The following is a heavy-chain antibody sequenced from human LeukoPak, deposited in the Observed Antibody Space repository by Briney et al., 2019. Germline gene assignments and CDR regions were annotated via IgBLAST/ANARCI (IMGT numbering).Heavy chain of an antibody. CDR2: IKQDGSEK. J-gene: IGHJ4*02. D-gene: IGHD3-9*01. CDR1: GFTFSSYW. Sequence: PGGSLRLSCAASGFTFSSYWMSWVRQAPGKGLEWVANIKQDGSEKYYVDSVKGRFTISRDIAKNSLYLQMNSLRAEDTAVYYCARDKRGQPTEYYDILTGYPDYWGQGTLVTVSS. V-gene: IGHV3-7*01. CDR3: ARDKRGQPTEYYDILTGYPDY.